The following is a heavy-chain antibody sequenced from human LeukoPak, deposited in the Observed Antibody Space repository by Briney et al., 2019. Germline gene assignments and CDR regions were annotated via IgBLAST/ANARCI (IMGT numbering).Heavy chain of an antibody. CDR1: GGSINSDNYF. CDR3: ASIRRGEFLPGSH. Sequence: PSETLSLTCTVSGGSINSDNYFWNWIRQPAGKGLEWIGRIYTGVVTNYNPSLKSRVTISVDTSKNQFSLRLTSVTAADAAVYCCASIRRGEFLPGSHWGQGALVTVSS. J-gene: IGHJ4*02. CDR2: IYTGVVT. D-gene: IGHD3-16*01. V-gene: IGHV4-61*02.